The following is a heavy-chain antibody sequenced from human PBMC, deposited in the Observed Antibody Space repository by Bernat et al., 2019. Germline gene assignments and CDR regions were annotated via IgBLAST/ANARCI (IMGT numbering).Heavy chain of an antibody. V-gene: IGHV4-61*01. D-gene: IGHD1-26*01. Sequence: QVQLQESGPGLVKPSETLSLTCTVSGGSVCSGSYYWSWIRQPPGKGLEWIGYIYYSGSTNYNPSLKSRVTISVDTSKNQFSLKLSSVTAADTAVYYCARRGGSYYYGSFDYWGQGTLVTVSS. CDR3: ARRGGSYYYGSFDY. CDR1: GGSVCSGSYY. CDR2: IYYSGST. J-gene: IGHJ4*02.